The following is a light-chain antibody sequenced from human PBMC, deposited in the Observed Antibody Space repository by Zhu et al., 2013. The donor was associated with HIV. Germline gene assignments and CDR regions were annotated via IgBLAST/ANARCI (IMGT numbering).Light chain of an antibody. CDR1: QYISSY. CDR2: AAS. V-gene: IGKV1-8*01. Sequence: AIRMTQSPSSFSASTGDRVTITCRASQYISSYLAWYQQKAGKAPKLLIYAASTLQSGVPSRFSGSGSETHFSLTINNLQPEDFATYYCQQAYGTPWTFG. J-gene: IGKJ3*01. CDR3: QQAYGTPWT.